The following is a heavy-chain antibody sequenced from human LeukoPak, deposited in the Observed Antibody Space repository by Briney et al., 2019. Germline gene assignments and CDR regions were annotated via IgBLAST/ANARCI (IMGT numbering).Heavy chain of an antibody. D-gene: IGHD2-21*01. CDR3: ARGHLLWWRTSSDYYYYMDV. CDR2: IYTSGST. Sequence: SQTLSLTCTVSGGSISSGSYYWRWLRQPAGKGLEWVGRIYTSGSTNYDPSLKSRVTISVDTSKNQFSLKLSSVTAADTAVYYCARGHLLWWRTSSDYYYYMDVWGKGTTVTVSS. V-gene: IGHV4-61*02. CDR1: GGSISSGSYY. J-gene: IGHJ6*03.